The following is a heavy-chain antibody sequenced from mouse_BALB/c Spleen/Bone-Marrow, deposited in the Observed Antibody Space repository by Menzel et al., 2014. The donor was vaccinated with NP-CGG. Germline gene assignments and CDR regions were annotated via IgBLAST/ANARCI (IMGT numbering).Heavy chain of an antibody. CDR3: ARGCSRRAWFAY. CDR1: EFSLTSYG. D-gene: IGHD1-1*01. J-gene: IGHJ3*01. CDR2: IWAGGST. V-gene: IGHV2-9*02. Sequence: VQVVESGPGLVAPSQSLSITCTVSEFSLTSYGVHWVRQPPGKGLEWLGVIWAGGSTNYNSALMSRLSISKDNSKSQVFLKTNSLQTDDTAMSYCARGCSRRAWFAYWGQGTLVTVSA.